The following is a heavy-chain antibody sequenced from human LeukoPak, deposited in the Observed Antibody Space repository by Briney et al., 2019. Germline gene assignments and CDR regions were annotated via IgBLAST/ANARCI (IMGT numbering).Heavy chain of an antibody. J-gene: IGHJ4*02. D-gene: IGHD3-22*01. Sequence: PGGSLRLSCAASGFPFSSYVMRWVRQGPGKGLQWVSAISGSGDCTDYADSVKGRFTISRDNSKNILFLRMSSLRADDTAIYYCARQVGFCSDSTCYFDYWGQGALVTVSS. V-gene: IGHV3-23*01. CDR2: ISGSGDCT. CDR3: ARQVGFCSDSTCYFDY. CDR1: GFPFSSYV.